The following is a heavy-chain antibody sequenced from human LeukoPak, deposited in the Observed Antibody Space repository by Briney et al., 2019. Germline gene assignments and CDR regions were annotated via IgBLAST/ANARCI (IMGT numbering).Heavy chain of an antibody. CDR1: GFTFSSYG. CDR3: ARDRHVYYDILTGYASYFEY. CDR2: IRYDGSNK. V-gene: IGHV3-30*02. D-gene: IGHD3-9*01. J-gene: IGHJ4*02. Sequence: GGSLRLSCAASGFTFSSYGMHWVRQAPGKGLEWVAFIRYDGSNKYYADSVKGRFTISRDNSKNTLYLQMNSLRAEDTAMYYCARDRHVYYDILTGYASYFEYWGQGALVTVSS.